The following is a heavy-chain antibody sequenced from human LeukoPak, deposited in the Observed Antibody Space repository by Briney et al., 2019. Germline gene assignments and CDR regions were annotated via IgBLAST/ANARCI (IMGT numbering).Heavy chain of an antibody. V-gene: IGHV4-59*01. J-gene: IGHJ2*01. CDR2: IYYSGST. CDR3: AREVLGYCSGGSCYSWYFDL. CDR1: GGSISSYY. Sequence: SETLSLTCTVSGGSISSYYWSWIRQPPGKGPEWTGYIYYSGSTNYNTSLKSPITISVDTSKNQFSLKLSSVTAADTAVYYCAREVLGYCSGGSCYSWYFDLWGRGTLVTVSS. D-gene: IGHD2-15*01.